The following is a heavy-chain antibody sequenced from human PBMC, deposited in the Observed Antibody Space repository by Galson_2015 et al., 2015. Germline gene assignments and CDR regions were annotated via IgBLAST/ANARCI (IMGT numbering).Heavy chain of an antibody. CDR2: IKYDGSQT. Sequence: SLRLSCAASGFTFRNYWMVWVRQTPETGMQWVAKIKYDGSQTFSVDSVKGQFTISRDNAESSLDLQIHSLRAVDTVVYYCSRAATRGGEVDCWGHGALGTAS. J-gene: IGHJ4*01. CDR1: GFTFRNYW. CDR3: SRAATRGGEVDC. D-gene: IGHD3-10*01. V-gene: IGHV3-7*03.